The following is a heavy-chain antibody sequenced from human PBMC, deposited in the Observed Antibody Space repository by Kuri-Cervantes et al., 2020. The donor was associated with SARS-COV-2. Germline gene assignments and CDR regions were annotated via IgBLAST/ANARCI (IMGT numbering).Heavy chain of an antibody. CDR3: ARGGELERRYYYYYMDV. CDR1: GGSFSGYY. V-gene: IGHV4-34*01. Sequence: GSLRLSCAVYGGSFSGYYWSWIRQPPGKGLEWIGEINHSGSTNYNPSLKSRVTMSVDTSKNQFSLKLSSVTAADTAVYYCARGGELERRYYYYYMDVWGKGTTVTVSS. J-gene: IGHJ6*03. D-gene: IGHD1-1*01. CDR2: INHSGST.